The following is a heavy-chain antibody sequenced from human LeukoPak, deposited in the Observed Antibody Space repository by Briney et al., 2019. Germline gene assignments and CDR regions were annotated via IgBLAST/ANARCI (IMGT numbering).Heavy chain of an antibody. Sequence: ASVKVSCKASGGTFSSYGISWVRQAPGQGLEWMGWISAYNGNTNYAQKLQGRVTMTTDTSTSTAYMELRSLRSDDTAVYYCARDYKGTMVRGVGVGYWGQGTLVTVSS. V-gene: IGHV1-18*01. CDR1: GGTFSSYG. CDR2: ISAYNGNT. J-gene: IGHJ4*02. CDR3: ARDYKGTMVRGVGVGY. D-gene: IGHD3-10*01.